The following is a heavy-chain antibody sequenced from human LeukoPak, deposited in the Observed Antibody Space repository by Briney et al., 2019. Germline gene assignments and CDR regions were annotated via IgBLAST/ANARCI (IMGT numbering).Heavy chain of an antibody. CDR2: INPNSGGT. V-gene: IGHV1-2*02. CDR1: GYTFTGYY. J-gene: IGHJ4*02. D-gene: IGHD1-7*01. CDR3: ASSSAGWNYELDC. Sequence: ASVKVSCKASGYTFTGYYMHWVRQAPGQGLGWMGWINPNSGGTNYAQKFQGRVTMTRDTSISTAYMELSRLRSDDTAVYYCASSSAGWNYELDCWGQGTLVTVSS.